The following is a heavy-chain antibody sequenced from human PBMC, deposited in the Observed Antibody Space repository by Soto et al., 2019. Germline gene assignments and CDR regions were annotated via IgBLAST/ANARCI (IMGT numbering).Heavy chain of an antibody. V-gene: IGHV3-23*01. CDR2: ISNSGSDT. CDR1: GFTFSTYA. D-gene: IGHD4-17*01. CDR3: AHPRGYGVFDAYGI. Sequence: PGGSLRLSCAASGFTFSTYAMSWVRQAPGKGLEWVSAISNSGSDTYHADSVKGRFTISRDNSIKTLYLQMNSLRTEDTAVYYCAHPRGYGVFDAYGIWGQGAMVTV. J-gene: IGHJ3*02.